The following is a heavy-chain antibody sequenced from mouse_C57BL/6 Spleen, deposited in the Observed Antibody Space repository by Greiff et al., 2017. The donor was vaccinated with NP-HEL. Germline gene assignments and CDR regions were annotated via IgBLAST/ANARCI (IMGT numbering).Heavy chain of an antibody. D-gene: IGHD2-2*01. CDR1: GYTFTSYW. CDR3: ARFSTMVKDYAMDY. CDR2: IHPNSGST. Sequence: QVQLKQSGAELVKPGASVKLSCKASGYTFTSYWMHWVKQRPGQGLEWIGMIHPNSGSTNYNEKFKSKATLTVDKSSSTAYMQLSSLTSEDSAVYYCARFSTMVKDYAMDYWGQGTSVTVSS. J-gene: IGHJ4*01. V-gene: IGHV1-64*01.